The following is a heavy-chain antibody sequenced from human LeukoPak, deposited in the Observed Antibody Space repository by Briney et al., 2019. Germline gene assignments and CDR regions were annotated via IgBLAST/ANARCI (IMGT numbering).Heavy chain of an antibody. Sequence: GGSLRLSCAASGFTFSSYSMNWVRQAPGKGLEWVSSISIASSYIYYADSVKGRFTISRNNAKNSLYLQITILRAQDPPVNTCARGRDTSSYYYYYYMDVWGKGTTVTISS. CDR1: GFTFSSYS. CDR3: ARGRDTSSYYYYYYMDV. J-gene: IGHJ6*03. V-gene: IGHV3-21*01. D-gene: IGHD6-13*01. CDR2: ISIASSYI.